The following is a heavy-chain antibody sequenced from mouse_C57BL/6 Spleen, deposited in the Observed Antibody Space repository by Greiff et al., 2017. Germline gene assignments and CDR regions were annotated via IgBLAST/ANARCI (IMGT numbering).Heavy chain of an antibody. Sequence: QVQLQQSGAELVKPGASVKISCKASGYAFSSYWMNWVKQRPGTGLEWIGQIYPGNGDTNYNGKFKGKATLTADKSSSTAYMQLSSLTSEDSAVYFCARERGDSSGYWFAYWGQGTLVTVSA. CDR3: ARERGDSSGYWFAY. CDR1: GYAFSSYW. CDR2: IYPGNGDT. D-gene: IGHD3-2*02. J-gene: IGHJ3*01. V-gene: IGHV1-80*01.